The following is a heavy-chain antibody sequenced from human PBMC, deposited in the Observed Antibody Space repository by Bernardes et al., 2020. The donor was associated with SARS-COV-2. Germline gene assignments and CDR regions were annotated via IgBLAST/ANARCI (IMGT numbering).Heavy chain of an antibody. D-gene: IGHD6-19*01. J-gene: IGHJ6*02. CDR1: GFTFNAYW. CDR3: VRVRGWYGYYYGMDV. Sequence: GGSLRLSFLGSGFTFNAYWMSWVRQAPGKGLEWVANINQDGSIISYADSVKGRFTISRDNTKNTVDLEMNSLRVEDTAVYYCVRVRGWYGYYYGMDVWGQGTTVTVSS. V-gene: IGHV3-7*01. CDR2: INQDGSII.